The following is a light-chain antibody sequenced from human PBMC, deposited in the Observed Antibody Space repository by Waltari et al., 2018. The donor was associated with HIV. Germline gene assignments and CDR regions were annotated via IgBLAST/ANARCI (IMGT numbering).Light chain of an antibody. CDR1: SSDVGSYNL. Sequence: QSALTQPASVSGSPGQSITISCTGTSSDVGSYNLVSWYQQHPGKAPKLMIYEVSKRPAGVSNLFSGSKSGNTASLTISGHEAEDEADYYCCSYAGSSSLFGGGTKLTVL. V-gene: IGLV2-23*02. CDR2: EVS. CDR3: CSYAGSSSL. J-gene: IGLJ2*01.